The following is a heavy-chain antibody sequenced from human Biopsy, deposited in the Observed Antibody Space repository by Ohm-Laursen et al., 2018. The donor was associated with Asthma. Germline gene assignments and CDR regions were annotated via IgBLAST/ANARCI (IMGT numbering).Heavy chain of an antibody. CDR2: IYYSGST. D-gene: IGHD6-19*01. J-gene: IGHJ6*02. V-gene: IGHV4-59*01. Sequence: SETLSLTCTVSGGSISSYYWSWIRQPPGKGLEWIGYIYYSGSTNYNPSLKSRVTISVDTSKNQFSLKLSSVTAADTAVYYCASGGIAVAGPSHYYYYYGMDVWGQGTTVTASS. CDR1: GGSISSYY. CDR3: ASGGIAVAGPSHYYYYYGMDV.